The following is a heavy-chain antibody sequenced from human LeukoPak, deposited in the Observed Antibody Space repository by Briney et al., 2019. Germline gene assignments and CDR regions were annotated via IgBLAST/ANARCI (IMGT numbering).Heavy chain of an antibody. J-gene: IGHJ3*02. CDR1: GYTFTGYY. V-gene: IGHV1-2*06. CDR2: INPNSGGT. D-gene: IGHD5-18*01. CDR3: AAIQLWLHAFDI. Sequence: APVKVSCKASGYTFTGYYMHWVRQAPGQGLEWMGRINPNSGGTNYAQKFQGRVTMTRDTSISTAYMELSRLRSDDTAVYYCAAIQLWLHAFDIWGQGTMVTVSS.